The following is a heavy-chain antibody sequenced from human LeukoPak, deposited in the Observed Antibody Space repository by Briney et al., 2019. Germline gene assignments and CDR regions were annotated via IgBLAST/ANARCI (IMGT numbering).Heavy chain of an antibody. D-gene: IGHD1-26*01. CDR2: VSAYNGNT. V-gene: IGHV1-18*01. Sequence: ASVKVSCKASGYTFTSYGISWVRQAPGQGLEWMGWVSAYNGNTNYAQKLQGRVTMTTDTSMSTAYMELRSLRCDHTAVYCCARDGRGRIVGVDDYWGQGTLVTVSS. CDR1: GYTFTSYG. CDR3: ARDGRGRIVGVDDY. J-gene: IGHJ4*02.